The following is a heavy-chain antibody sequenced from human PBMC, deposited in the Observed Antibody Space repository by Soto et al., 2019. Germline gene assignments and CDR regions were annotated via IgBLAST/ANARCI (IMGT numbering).Heavy chain of an antibody. CDR2: IFHSGST. J-gene: IGHJ5*02. V-gene: IGHV4-31*03. CDR3: VRGGIAGNWFDP. CDR1: GGSITSGGFY. Sequence: SETLSLTCSVSGGSITSGGFYWSWIRQHPGKGLEWIAYIFHSGSTDYNPSLKSRVIISADTSENQFSLKLTSVTAADTAVYYCVRGGIAGNWFDPWGQGTLVTVSS. D-gene: IGHD6-13*01.